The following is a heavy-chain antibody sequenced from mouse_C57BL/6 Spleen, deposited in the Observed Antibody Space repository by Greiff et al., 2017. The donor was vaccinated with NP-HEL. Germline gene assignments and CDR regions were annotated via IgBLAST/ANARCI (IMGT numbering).Heavy chain of an antibody. CDR1: GYTFTDYY. V-gene: IGHV1-19*01. D-gene: IGHD1-1*01. CDR2: INPYNGGT. J-gene: IGHJ2*01. Sequence: VQLQQSGPVLVKPGASVKMSCKASGYTFTDYYMNWVKQSHGKSLEWIGVINPYNGGTSYNQKFKGKATLTVDKSSSTAYMELNSLTSEDSAVYYCARSAYITTVVADYWGQGTTLTVSS. CDR3: ARSAYITTVVADY.